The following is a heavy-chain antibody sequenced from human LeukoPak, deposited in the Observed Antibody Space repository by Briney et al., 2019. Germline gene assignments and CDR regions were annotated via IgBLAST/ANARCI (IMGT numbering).Heavy chain of an antibody. J-gene: IGHJ4*02. CDR3: ARDRYGRGYSGYGPVDY. CDR2: ISSRTTYI. V-gene: IGHV3-21*01. CDR1: GFTFSNYS. D-gene: IGHD5-12*01. Sequence: GGSLRLSCAASGFTFSNYSMNWVRQAPGKGLEWVSSISSRTTYIYYADSVKGRFTISRDNAKNTLYLQMNSLRAEDTAVYYCARDRYGRGYSGYGPVDYWGQGTLVTVSS.